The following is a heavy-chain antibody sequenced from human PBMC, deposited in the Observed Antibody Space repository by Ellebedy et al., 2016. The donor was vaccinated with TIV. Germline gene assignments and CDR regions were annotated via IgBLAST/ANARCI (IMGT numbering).Heavy chain of an antibody. D-gene: IGHD4-23*01. CDR2: MYHSGSA. CDR1: GFSISSIYY. CDR3: ARAVDAIGGSHNLFDY. J-gene: IGHJ4*02. Sequence: SETLSLXXTVSGFSISSIYYTGWIRQSPDKGLEWIGSMYHSGSANYNPSLKSRVTMSVDTSKNHFSLKLSSVTAADTAVYYCARAVDAIGGSHNLFDYWGQGTLVTVSS. V-gene: IGHV4-38-2*02.